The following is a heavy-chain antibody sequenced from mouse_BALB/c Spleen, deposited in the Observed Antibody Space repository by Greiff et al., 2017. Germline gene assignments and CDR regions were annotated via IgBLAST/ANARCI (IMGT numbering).Heavy chain of an antibody. D-gene: IGHD1-1*01. Sequence: DVKLQESGGGLVQPGGSLKLSCAASGFTFSSYTMSWVRQTPEKRLEWVAYISNGGGSTYYPDTVKGRFTISRDNSKNTLYLQMSSLKSEDTAMYYCARQGVLRYMDYWGQGTSVTVSS. CDR2: ISNGGGST. CDR3: ARQGVLRYMDY. J-gene: IGHJ4*01. V-gene: IGHV5-12-2*01. CDR1: GFTFSSYT.